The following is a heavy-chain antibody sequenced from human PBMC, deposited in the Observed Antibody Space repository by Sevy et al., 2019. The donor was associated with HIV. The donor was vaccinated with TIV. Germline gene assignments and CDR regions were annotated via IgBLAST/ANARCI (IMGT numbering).Heavy chain of an antibody. CDR3: ERDKLPPVMVTMVRGALSYYFDY. V-gene: IGHV3-33*01. J-gene: IGHJ4*02. CDR1: GFTFSSYG. Sequence: GGSLRLSCAASGFTFSSYGMHWVRQTPGKGLEWVAVIWYDGSNKYYANSVKGRFTISRDNSKNTLYLQMNSLRAEETAVYYCERDKLPPVMVTMVRGALSYYFDYWGQGTLVTVSS. CDR2: IWYDGSNK. D-gene: IGHD3-10*01.